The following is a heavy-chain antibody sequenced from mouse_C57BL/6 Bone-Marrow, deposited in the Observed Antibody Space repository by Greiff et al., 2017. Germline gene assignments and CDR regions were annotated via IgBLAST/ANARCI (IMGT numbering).Heavy chain of an antibody. V-gene: IGHV1-59*01. CDR3: ARLDY. Sequence: QVQLQQPGAELVRPGTSVKLSCKVSGYTFTSYWMHWVTQRPGQGLEWIGVFVPSDSYTNYNQKFKGKATLTVDTSSSTAYMQLSSLTSEDSAVYYCARLDYWGQGTSVTVSS. J-gene: IGHJ4*01. CDR2: FVPSDSYT. CDR1: GYTFTSYW.